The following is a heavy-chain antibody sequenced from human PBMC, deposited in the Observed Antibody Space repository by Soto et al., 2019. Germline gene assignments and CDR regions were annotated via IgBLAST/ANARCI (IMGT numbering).Heavy chain of an antibody. CDR1: GYSFTTYG. CDR3: AREGSRPYYYYGMDV. D-gene: IGHD2-15*01. J-gene: IGHJ6*02. Sequence: QVQLVQSGAEVKKPGASVKVSCKASGYSFTTYGIAWVRQAPGQGLEWMGWISTYNGDTDYAQNLQGRVIMTTDTSPTKAYMELRGLRSDDTAVYYCAREGSRPYYYYGMDVWGQGTTVSVSS. CDR2: ISTYNGDT. V-gene: IGHV1-18*01.